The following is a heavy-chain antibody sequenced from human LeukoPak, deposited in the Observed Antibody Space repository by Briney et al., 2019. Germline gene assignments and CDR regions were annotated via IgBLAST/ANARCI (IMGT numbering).Heavy chain of an antibody. Sequence: GGSLRLSCAASGFTFSSYAMSWVRQAPGKGLEWVSAISGSGGSTYYADSEKGRFTISRDNSKNTLYLQMNSLRAEDTAVYYCAKDLAVAGRGGYFDYWGQGTLVTVSS. CDR1: GFTFSSYA. D-gene: IGHD6-19*01. CDR3: AKDLAVAGRGGYFDY. CDR2: ISGSGGST. V-gene: IGHV3-23*01. J-gene: IGHJ4*02.